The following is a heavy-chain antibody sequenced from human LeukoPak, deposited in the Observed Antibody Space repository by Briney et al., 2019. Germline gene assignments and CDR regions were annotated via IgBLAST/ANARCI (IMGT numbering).Heavy chain of an antibody. CDR1: GFSFNDAW. D-gene: IGHD3-10*01. V-gene: IGHV3-15*01. CDR2: IKSKVYSATA. J-gene: IGHJ4*02. Sequence: GGSLRLSCAASGFSFNDAWMDWVRQVPGKGLEWAGRIKSKVYSATADYAAPVMGRFTISRDDSKSTLYLQMNSLKIEDTAVYYCAALGFGDFSASDNWGQGTLVTVSS. CDR3: AALGFGDFSASDN.